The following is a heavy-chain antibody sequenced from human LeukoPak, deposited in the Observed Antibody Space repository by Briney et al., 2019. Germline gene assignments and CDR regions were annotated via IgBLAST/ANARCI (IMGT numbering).Heavy chain of an antibody. D-gene: IGHD6-13*01. J-gene: IGHJ4*02. Sequence: SETLSLTCAVYGGSFSGYYWSWIRQPPGKGLEWIGEINHSGSTNYNPSLKSRVTISVDTSKNQFSLKLNSVTAADTAIFYCASVSIAAAGMSYFDYWGQGTLVTVSS. CDR2: INHSGST. CDR3: ASVSIAAAGMSYFDY. CDR1: GGSFSGYY. V-gene: IGHV4-34*01.